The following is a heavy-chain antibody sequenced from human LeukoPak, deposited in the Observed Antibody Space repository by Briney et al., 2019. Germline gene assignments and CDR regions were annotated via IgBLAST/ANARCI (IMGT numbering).Heavy chain of an antibody. CDR1: GYTFTSYA. D-gene: IGHD6-13*01. CDR2: INAGNGNT. Sequence: ASVKVSCKASGYTFTSYAMHWVRQAPGQRLEWMGWINAGNGNTKYSQKFQGRVTITRDTSASTAYMELSSLRSEDTAVYYCARATGQAAAGIFDYWGQGTLVTVSS. V-gene: IGHV1-3*01. J-gene: IGHJ4*02. CDR3: ARATGQAAAGIFDY.